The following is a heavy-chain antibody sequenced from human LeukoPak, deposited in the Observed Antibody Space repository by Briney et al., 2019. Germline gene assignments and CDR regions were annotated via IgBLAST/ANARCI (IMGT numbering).Heavy chain of an antibody. D-gene: IGHD1-26*01. V-gene: IGHV3-23*01. CDR1: GLTVRNNY. CDR3: VKRVGAAAY. Sequence: GGSLRLSCAASGLTVRNNYMSWVRQAPGKGLEWVSAISGSGGSTYYADSVKGRFTISRDNSKNTLYLQMNSLRAEDTAVYYCVKRVGAAAYWGQGTLVTVSS. CDR2: ISGSGGST. J-gene: IGHJ4*02.